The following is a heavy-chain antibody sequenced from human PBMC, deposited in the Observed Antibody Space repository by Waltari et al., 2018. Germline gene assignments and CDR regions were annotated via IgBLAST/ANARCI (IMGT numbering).Heavy chain of an antibody. V-gene: IGHV4-34*01. Sequence: QVQLQQWGAGLLKPSETLSLTCAVYGGSFSGYYLRWIRPPPGKGLEWLGEINHSGSTNYNPSLKSRVTISVDTSKNQFSLKLSSVTAADTAVYYCAREAPYYDFWSGYPFDPWGQGTLVTVSS. CDR3: AREAPYYDFWSGYPFDP. CDR1: GGSFSGYY. CDR2: INHSGST. D-gene: IGHD3-3*01. J-gene: IGHJ5*02.